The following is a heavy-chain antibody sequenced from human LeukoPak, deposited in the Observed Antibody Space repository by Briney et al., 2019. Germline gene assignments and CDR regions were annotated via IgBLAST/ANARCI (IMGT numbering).Heavy chain of an antibody. CDR3: ARDRGTVTTEGLQYAFDI. Sequence: SSQTLSLTCTVSGGSISSGSYYWSWIRQPAGKGLEWIGRIYTSGSTNYNPSLKSRVTISVDTSKNQFSLKLSSVTAADTAVYYCARDRGTVTTEGLQYAFDIWGQGTMVTVSS. J-gene: IGHJ3*02. CDR2: IYTSGST. D-gene: IGHD4-11*01. V-gene: IGHV4-61*02. CDR1: GGSISSGSYY.